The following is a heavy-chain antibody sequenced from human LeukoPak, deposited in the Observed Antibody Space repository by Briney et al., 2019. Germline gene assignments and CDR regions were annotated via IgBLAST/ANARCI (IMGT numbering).Heavy chain of an antibody. CDR3: AKEAMVRGVIITSSTLPFDY. Sequence: GGSLRLSCAASGFTFRTYDMNWVRQAPGKGLEWVSYISSNSGITNYADSVKGRFTISRDNAKNSLYLQMNSLRAEDTAVYYCAKEAMVRGVIITSSTLPFDYWGQGTLVTVSS. CDR1: GFTFRTYD. J-gene: IGHJ4*02. D-gene: IGHD3-10*01. V-gene: IGHV3-48*01. CDR2: ISSNSGIT.